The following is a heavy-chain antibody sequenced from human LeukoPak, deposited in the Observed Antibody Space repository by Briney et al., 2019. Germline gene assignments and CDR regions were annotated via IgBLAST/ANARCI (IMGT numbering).Heavy chain of an antibody. D-gene: IGHD6-13*01. CDR1: GYSFILYG. CDR2: ISTSTGDT. J-gene: IGHJ4*02. V-gene: IGHV1-18*01. Sequence: GASVKVSCKTSGYSFILYGISWVRPAPGQGPEWMGWISTSTGDTKYTQKFQGRVTLTTDTSTSTAYMELSSLRSDDTAVYYCAANIAAAGRRDYWGQGTLVTVSS. CDR3: AANIAAAGRRDY.